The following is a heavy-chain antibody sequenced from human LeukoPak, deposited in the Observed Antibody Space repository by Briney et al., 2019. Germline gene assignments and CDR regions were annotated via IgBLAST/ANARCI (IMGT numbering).Heavy chain of an antibody. D-gene: IGHD1-7*01. CDR3: ASAITGTTSLDY. V-gene: IGHV3-30*02. J-gene: IGHJ4*02. CDR1: GFTFSSYG. CDR2: IRYDGSNK. Sequence: GGSLRLSCAASGFTFSSYGMHWVRQAPGKGLEWVAFIRYDGSNKYYADSVKGRFTISRDNSKNTLYLQMNSLRAEDTAVYYCASAITGTTSLDYWGQGTLVTVSS.